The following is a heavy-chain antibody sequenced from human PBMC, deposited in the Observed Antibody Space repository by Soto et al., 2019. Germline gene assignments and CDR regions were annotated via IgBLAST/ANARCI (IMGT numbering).Heavy chain of an antibody. CDR1: GYTFTSYA. Sequence: ASVKVSCKASGYTFTSYAIHGVRQAPGQRLEWMGWINAGAGGTRYSQNFQGRLTITRDTSASTAYMELSSLTAEDTAVYFCAREKGATGTFDYWGQGALVTVSS. V-gene: IGHV1-3*01. J-gene: IGHJ4*02. D-gene: IGHD1-1*01. CDR2: INAGAGGT. CDR3: AREKGATGTFDY.